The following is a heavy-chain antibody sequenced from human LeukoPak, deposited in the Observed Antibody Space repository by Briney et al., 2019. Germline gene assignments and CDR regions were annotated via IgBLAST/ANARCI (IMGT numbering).Heavy chain of an antibody. D-gene: IGHD2-2*01. Sequence: SETLSLTCIVSGGSISSTTYCWGWIRQPPGKGLECIGTIYYDGRTYYNPSLQSRLTISVDTSKNQFSLRLSSVTAADTAVYYCARVSDYCSSTSCLRWFDPWGQGTLVTVSS. V-gene: IGHV4-39*07. J-gene: IGHJ5*02. CDR1: GGSISSTTYC. CDR3: ARVSDYCSSTSCLRWFDP. CDR2: IYYDGRT.